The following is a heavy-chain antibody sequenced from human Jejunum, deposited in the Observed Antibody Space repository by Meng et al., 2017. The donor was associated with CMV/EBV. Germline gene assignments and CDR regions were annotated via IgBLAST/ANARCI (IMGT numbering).Heavy chain of an antibody. CDR2: ISGNTKVT. CDR1: EFTFSDYY. CDR3: ARAGLGHNSFDP. D-gene: IGHD2-15*01. V-gene: IGHV3-11*05. J-gene: IGHJ5*02. Sequence: QVQVVESGGGLVKPGGSLTLSCAASEFTFSDYYMSWIRQAPGKGLEWISYISGNTKVTNYADSVKGRFTISRDNAKNSLYLQMSSLRGEDTAVYYCARAGLGHNSFDPWGQGTLVTVSS.